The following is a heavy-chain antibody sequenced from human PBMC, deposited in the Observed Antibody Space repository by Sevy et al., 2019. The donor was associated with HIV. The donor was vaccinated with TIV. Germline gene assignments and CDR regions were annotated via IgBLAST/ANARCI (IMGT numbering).Heavy chain of an antibody. D-gene: IGHD3-16*01. V-gene: IGHV3-30*18. CDR3: AKLRSAFGPLDD. Sequence: GGSLRLSCAASGFTFSSHGKHWVRQAPGKGLEWVAFISYDGSKKYYTDSVKGRFTISRDNSKNTVYLQMNSLRAEDTAVYSCAKLRSAFGPLDDWGQGTLVTVSS. CDR1: GFTFSSHG. J-gene: IGHJ4*02. CDR2: ISYDGSKK.